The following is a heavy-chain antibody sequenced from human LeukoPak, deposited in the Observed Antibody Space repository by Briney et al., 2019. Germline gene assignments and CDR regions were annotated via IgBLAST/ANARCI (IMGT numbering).Heavy chain of an antibody. J-gene: IGHJ4*02. D-gene: IGHD3-22*01. CDR3: ARDLRSSGSEFDY. CDR2: INSDGSAT. CDR1: GFTFSSYW. V-gene: IGHV3-74*01. Sequence: GGSLRLSCAASGFTFSSYWMHWVRQAPGKGLVWVSRINSDGSATGYADSVKGRFTISRDNAKNTLYLQINSLRAEDTAVYYCARDLRSSGSEFDYWGQGTLVTVSS.